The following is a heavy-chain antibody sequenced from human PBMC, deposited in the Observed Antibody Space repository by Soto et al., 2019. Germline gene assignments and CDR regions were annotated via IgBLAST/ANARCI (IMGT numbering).Heavy chain of an antibody. CDR3: ARGTDDAKIRFDT. V-gene: IGHV3-53*01. Sequence: XGCLRLSCAASGFTVSSNYMSWVRQAPGKGLDWVSSIHPGGDTFYADSVKGRFSFSRDNSKNTVYLQMNSLRVEDTAVYYCARGTDDAKIRFDTWGQGTLVTVSS. CDR2: IHPGGDT. J-gene: IGHJ5*02. D-gene: IGHD1-1*01. CDR1: GFTVSSNY.